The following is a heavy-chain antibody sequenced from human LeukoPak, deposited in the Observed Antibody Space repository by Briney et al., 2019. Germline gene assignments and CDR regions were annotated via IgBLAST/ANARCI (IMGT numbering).Heavy chain of an antibody. J-gene: IGHJ4*02. D-gene: IGHD6-13*01. V-gene: IGHV3-30*02. Sequence: GGSLRLSCAASGFTFNNYGMHWVRQAPDKGLEWVAFIRYGGNNKYYADSVKGRFTISRDNSKNTMYLQMNSLRAEDTAVYYCAKDGDSSNWRGGNYFDSWGQGTLVTVSS. CDR2: IRYGGNNK. CDR1: GFTFNNYG. CDR3: AKDGDSSNWRGGNYFDS.